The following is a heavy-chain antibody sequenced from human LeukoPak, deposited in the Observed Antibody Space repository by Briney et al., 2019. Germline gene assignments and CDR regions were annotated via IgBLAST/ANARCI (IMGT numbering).Heavy chain of an antibody. J-gene: IGHJ3*02. V-gene: IGHV5-51*01. CDR3: ARHRQWLGDAFDI. CDR2: IYPGDSDT. D-gene: IGHD6-19*01. CDR1: GYSFTSYW. Sequence: GESLKISCKGSGYSFTSYWIGWVRQMPGKGLEWMELIYPGDSDTRYSPSFQGQVTISADKSISTAYLQWSSLKASDTAMYYCARHRQWLGDAFDIWGQGTMVTVSS.